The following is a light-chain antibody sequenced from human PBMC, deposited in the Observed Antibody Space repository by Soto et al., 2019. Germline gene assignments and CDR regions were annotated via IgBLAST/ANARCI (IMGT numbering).Light chain of an antibody. Sequence: QSVLTQPPSASGSPGQSVAISCAGTSRDVGAYNSVSWHQQHPGKAPKLIMYQVNKRPSGVPDRFSGSKSGNTASLTLSGLQAEDEAEYYCSSYAGSNTIYVFGTGTKVTVL. V-gene: IGLV2-8*01. CDR3: SSYAGSNTIYV. J-gene: IGLJ1*01. CDR1: SRDVGAYNS. CDR2: QVN.